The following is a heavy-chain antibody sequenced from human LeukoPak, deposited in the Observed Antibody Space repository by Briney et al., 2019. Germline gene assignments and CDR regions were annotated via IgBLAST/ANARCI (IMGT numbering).Heavy chain of an antibody. CDR1: GFTLRSYN. J-gene: IGHJ4*02. D-gene: IGHD6-13*01. CDR2: IGISGDT. Sequence: GGSLRLSCAASGFTLRSYNIHWGRHVTGKGLEWVSAIGISGDTYYPDSVKGRFTISTENAKNSMYLQMNSLTAGDTAVYYCARGGIRASGIDEIDYWGQGTLVTVSS. CDR3: ARGGIRASGIDEIDY. V-gene: IGHV3-13*01.